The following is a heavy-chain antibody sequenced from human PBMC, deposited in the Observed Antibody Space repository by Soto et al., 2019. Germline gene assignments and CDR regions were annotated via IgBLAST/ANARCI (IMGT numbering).Heavy chain of an antibody. D-gene: IGHD2-2*01. CDR1: GFTFSSYA. V-gene: IGHV3-23*01. Sequence: EVQLLESGGGLVQPGGSLRLSCAASGFTFSSYAMSWVRQAPGKGLEWVSAISGSGGSTYYADSMKGRFTISRDNSKNTLYLQMTSLRAEDTAVYYCAKDIEIVLVPAALTFDYWGQGTLVTVSS. J-gene: IGHJ4*02. CDR3: AKDIEIVLVPAALTFDY. CDR2: ISGSGGST.